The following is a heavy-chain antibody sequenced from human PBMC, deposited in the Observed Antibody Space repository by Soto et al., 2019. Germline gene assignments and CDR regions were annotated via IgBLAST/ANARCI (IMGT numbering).Heavy chain of an antibody. J-gene: IGHJ6*02. CDR1: GYSISIGYY. D-gene: IGHD3-10*01. V-gene: IGHV4-38-2*01. Sequence: NPSETLSLTXAVSGYSISIGYYWGWVRQTPGKGLEWIGSIYHGENTYYNPSLKSRVTISADTSNNQFSLKLSSVTAADTAVYYCARGGDTMVRGVIIFYYYGMDVWGQGTTVTVSS. CDR2: IYHGENT. CDR3: ARGGDTMVRGVIIFYYYGMDV.